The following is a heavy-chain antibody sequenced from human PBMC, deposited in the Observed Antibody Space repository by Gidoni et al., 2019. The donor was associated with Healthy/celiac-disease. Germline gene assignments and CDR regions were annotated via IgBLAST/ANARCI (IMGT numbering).Heavy chain of an antibody. CDR3: ARDTGIAVAGTIDY. CDR2: ISSSSSYI. D-gene: IGHD6-19*01. CDR1: GFTFSSYS. Sequence: EVQLVESGGGLVKPGGSLRLSCAASGFTFSSYSMNWVRQAPGKGLEWVSSISSSSSYIYYADSVKGRFTISRDNAKNSLYLQMNSLRAEDTAVYYCARDTGIAVAGTIDYWGQGTLVTVSS. J-gene: IGHJ4*02. V-gene: IGHV3-21*01.